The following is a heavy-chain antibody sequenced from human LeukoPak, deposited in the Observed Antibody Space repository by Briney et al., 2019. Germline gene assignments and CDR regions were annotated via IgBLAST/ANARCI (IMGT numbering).Heavy chain of an antibody. J-gene: IGHJ6*02. Sequence: ASVKVSCKASGYTFTGYYMHWVRQAPGQRLEWMGWINAGNGNTKYSQKFQGRVTITRDTSASAAYMELSSLRSEDTAVYYCARLALYCSSTSCYTGYYYYGMDVWGQGTTVTVSS. CDR3: ARLALYCSSTSCYTGYYYYGMDV. CDR1: GYTFTGYY. D-gene: IGHD2-2*02. V-gene: IGHV1-3*01. CDR2: INAGNGNT.